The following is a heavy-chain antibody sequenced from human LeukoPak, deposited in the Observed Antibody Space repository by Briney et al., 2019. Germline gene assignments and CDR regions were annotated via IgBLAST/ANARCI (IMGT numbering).Heavy chain of an antibody. J-gene: IGHJ3*02. D-gene: IGHD4-23*01. CDR1: GGTFSSYA. CDR2: IIPIFGTA. CDR3: ASDYGGNYDAFDI. V-gene: IGHV1-69*13. Sequence: VKVSCKASGGTFSSYAISWVRQAPGQGLEWMGGIIPIFGTANYAQKFQGRVTITADESTSTAYMELSSLRSEDTAVYYCASDYGGNYDAFDIWGQGTMVTVSS.